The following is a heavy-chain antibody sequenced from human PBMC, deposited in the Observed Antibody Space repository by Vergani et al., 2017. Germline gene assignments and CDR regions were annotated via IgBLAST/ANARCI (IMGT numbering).Heavy chain of an antibody. Sequence: QVQLQESGPGLVKPSETLSLTCTVSGGSISSYYWSWIRQPPGKGLEWIGYIYYSGSTYYNPSLKSRVTISVDTSKNQFSLKLSSVTAADTAVYYCARLLGIAVAAIWGQGTLVTVSS. CDR1: GGSISSYY. D-gene: IGHD6-19*01. V-gene: IGHV4-59*04. CDR2: IYYSGST. CDR3: ARLLGIAVAAI. J-gene: IGHJ4*02.